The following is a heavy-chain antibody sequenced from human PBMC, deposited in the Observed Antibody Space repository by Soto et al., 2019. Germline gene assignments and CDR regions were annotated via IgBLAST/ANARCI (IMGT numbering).Heavy chain of an antibody. CDR1: AFTFNTYA. Sequence: EVQLLESGGGLVQPGGSLRLSCAASAFTFNTYAMGWVRQAPGKGLEWVSAISVSGGGTYYADSVKGRFTISRDTSKKPLYLQMNSLRADDTAVYFCAKSGGASPYYFAYWGRGPLVTVSS. J-gene: IGHJ4*02. CDR3: AKSGGASPYYFAY. CDR2: ISVSGGGT. D-gene: IGHD1-26*01. V-gene: IGHV3-23*01.